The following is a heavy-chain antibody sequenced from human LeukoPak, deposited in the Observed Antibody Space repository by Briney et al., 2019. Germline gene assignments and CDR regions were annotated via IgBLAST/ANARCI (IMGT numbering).Heavy chain of an antibody. V-gene: IGHV2-5*02. Sequence: SGPTLVKPPQTLTLTCTFSGFSLSTPGAGVGWIRQPPGKALEWLSLIYWDDDTHYSPSLKSRLTITKVTSKDQVVLTMTNMDPVDTATYYCAHHPTYVSGSRCHFDYWGQGTLVTVSS. CDR2: IYWDDDT. D-gene: IGHD3-10*01. CDR1: GFSLSTPGAG. CDR3: AHHPTYVSGSRCHFDY. J-gene: IGHJ4*02.